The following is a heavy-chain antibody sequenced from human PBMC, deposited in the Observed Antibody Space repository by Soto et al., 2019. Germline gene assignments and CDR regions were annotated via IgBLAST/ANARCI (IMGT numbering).Heavy chain of an antibody. Sequence: QVQLVESGGGVVQPGRSLRLSCAASGFIFSNYGMHWVRQAPGKGLEWVAVISYDRSDKYYADSVKGRFTISRDNSKNTLYLQIGRLRPEDTAVYYCARGIPADYWGQGTLVTVSS. V-gene: IGHV3-30*03. CDR1: GFIFSNYG. D-gene: IGHD2-2*02. J-gene: IGHJ4*02. CDR2: ISYDRSDK. CDR3: ARGIPADY.